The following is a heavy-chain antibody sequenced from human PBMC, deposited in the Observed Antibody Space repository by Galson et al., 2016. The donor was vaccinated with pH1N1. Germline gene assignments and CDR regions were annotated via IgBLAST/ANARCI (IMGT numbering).Heavy chain of an antibody. V-gene: IGHV3-23*01. J-gene: IGHJ6*02. CDR3: AKSLLRTSTTTDYYDLDV. Sequence: SLRLSCAASGFTFSSYAMTWVRQAPGKGLEWVSVTSGSGGHTYYADSVKGRLTISRDNSRNTLFLQMNSLRAEDTAVYYCAKSLLRTSTTTDYYDLDVWGQGTTVTVSS. D-gene: IGHD4-17*01. CDR1: GFTFSSYA. CDR2: TSGSGGHT.